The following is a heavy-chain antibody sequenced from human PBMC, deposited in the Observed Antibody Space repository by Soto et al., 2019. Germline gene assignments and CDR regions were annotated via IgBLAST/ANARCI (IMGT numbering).Heavy chain of an antibody. D-gene: IGHD3-9*01. J-gene: IGHJ6*02. Sequence: QVQLQESGPGLVKPSQTLSLTCTVSGGSISSGGYYWSWIRQHPGKGLEWIGYISYSGSTYYNPSLKSRVTISVGTSKNQFLLKLSSVTAADTAVYFCAREVSDILTGYDYGMDVWGQGTTVTVSS. CDR3: AREVSDILTGYDYGMDV. CDR1: GGSISSGGYY. V-gene: IGHV4-31*03. CDR2: ISYSGST.